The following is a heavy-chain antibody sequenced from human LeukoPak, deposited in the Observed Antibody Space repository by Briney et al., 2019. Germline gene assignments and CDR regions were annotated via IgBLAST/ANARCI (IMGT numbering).Heavy chain of an antibody. CDR3: ARLDCISNTCYNY. J-gene: IGHJ4*02. V-gene: IGHV4-59*08. CDR2: INYGGNS. CDR1: GDSITSDY. D-gene: IGHD3-10*01. Sequence: PSETLPLTCNVSGDSITSDYWSWIRQSPGKGLEWIGYINYGGNSDYNPSLNSRVTISVNRSKKQVSLKMRSMTAADTAVYYCARLDCISNTCYNYWAPGALVTVSS.